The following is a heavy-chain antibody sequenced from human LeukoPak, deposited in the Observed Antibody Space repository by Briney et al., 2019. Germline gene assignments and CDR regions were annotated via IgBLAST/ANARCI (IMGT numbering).Heavy chain of an antibody. CDR3: AKERTATHEKYNWFDP. J-gene: IGHJ5*02. CDR1: GFTFSSYA. V-gene: IGHV3-23*01. Sequence: QPGGSLRLSCAASGFTFSSYAMSWVRQAPGKGLEWVSAISGSGGSTYYADSVKGRFTISRDNSKNTLYLQMNSLRAEDTAVYYCAKERTATHEKYNWFDPWGQGTLVTVSS. CDR2: ISGSGGST. D-gene: IGHD1-1*01.